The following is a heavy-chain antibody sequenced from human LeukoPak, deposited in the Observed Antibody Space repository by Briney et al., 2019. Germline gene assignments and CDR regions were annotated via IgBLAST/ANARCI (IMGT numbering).Heavy chain of an antibody. J-gene: IGHJ5*02. Sequence: PSETLALTCAVYGGSFSGFYWSWIRHVPGKGLEWIGEINYTGSTSYNPSLKSRVTISVDTSQNQFFLLLTSVTAADTAVYYCARVAGYLPTRWFDPWGQGTHATVSS. CDR2: INYTGST. CDR3: ARVAGYLPTRWFDP. D-gene: IGHD6-25*01. CDR1: GGSFSGFY. V-gene: IGHV4-34*01.